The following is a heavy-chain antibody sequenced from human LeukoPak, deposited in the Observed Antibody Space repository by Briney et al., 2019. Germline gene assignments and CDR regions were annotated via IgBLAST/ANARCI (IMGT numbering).Heavy chain of an antibody. CDR1: GGTFSSYS. CDR3: ASLPSGGYYYYYGMDV. V-gene: IGHV1-69*02. Sequence: SVKVFCKASGGTFSSYSISWVRRPPGQGRVEMGRIIPILGIANYAQKFQGRVTVTADKATSTAYMELSSLRSEDTAVYYCASLPSGGYYYYYGMDVWGQGTTVTVSS. CDR2: IIPILGIA. J-gene: IGHJ6*02. D-gene: IGHD3-3*01.